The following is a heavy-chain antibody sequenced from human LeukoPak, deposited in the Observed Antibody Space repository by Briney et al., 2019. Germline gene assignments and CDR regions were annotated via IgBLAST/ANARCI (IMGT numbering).Heavy chain of an antibody. CDR1: GLTFSSYA. J-gene: IGHJ2*01. D-gene: IGHD1-26*01. CDR2: ISGSGGST. Sequence: GASLRLSCAASGLTFSSYAMSCVRQAPGKGLGWVSAISGSGGSTYYADSAKGRFTISRDNSKITLYLQMNSLRAEDTAVYYCAQDVIKWEPLYWYFDLWGRGTLVTVSS. V-gene: IGHV3-23*01. CDR3: AQDVIKWEPLYWYFDL.